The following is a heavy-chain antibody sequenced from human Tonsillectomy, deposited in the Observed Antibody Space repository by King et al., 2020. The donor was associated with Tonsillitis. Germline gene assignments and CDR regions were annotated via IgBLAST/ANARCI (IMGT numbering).Heavy chain of an antibody. Sequence: QLQESGPGLVKPSETLSLTCSVSGGSIRSISYYWGWIRQPPGKGLEWIGNIYYTWTTYYNPSLKSRVTISVDTSKNQFSLNLSSVTASDTAVYYCARFLSERLQSLSDWGQGTLVTVSS. J-gene: IGHJ4*02. CDR2: IYYTWTT. CDR3: ARFLSERLQSLSD. CDR1: GGSIRSISYY. D-gene: IGHD1-26*01. V-gene: IGHV4-39*01.